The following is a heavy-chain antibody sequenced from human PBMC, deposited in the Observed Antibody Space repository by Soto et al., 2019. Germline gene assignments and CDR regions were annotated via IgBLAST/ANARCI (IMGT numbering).Heavy chain of an antibody. Sequence: QVQLVQSGAEVKKPGASVKVSCKTSGYTFSNYGINWVRQAPGQGLEWMGWISAYNGNTNIAQKLQGIVSLTTDTFTTPAYMEMRSLTSDDTAVYYCAGDLAPGYTSYSDYWGKGNLVTVSS. CDR2: ISAYNGNT. CDR1: GYTFSNYG. D-gene: IGHD5-12*01. J-gene: IGHJ4*02. CDR3: AGDLAPGYTSYSDY. V-gene: IGHV1-18*01.